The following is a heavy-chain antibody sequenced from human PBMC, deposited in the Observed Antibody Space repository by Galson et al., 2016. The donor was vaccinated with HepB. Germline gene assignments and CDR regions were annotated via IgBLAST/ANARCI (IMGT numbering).Heavy chain of an antibody. J-gene: IGHJ4*02. Sequence: SLRLSCAASGFTFSRYGMHWVRQAPGKGLEWVTVIWYDGSNKYYADSVKGRFTISRDNSKNTLYLQKNSMRAEDTAVYYCATVSSTATTTIRLDYWGQGTLVTVSS. V-gene: IGHV3-33*01. CDR2: IWYDGSNK. D-gene: IGHD5-12*01. CDR1: GFTFSRYG. CDR3: ATVSSTATTTIRLDY.